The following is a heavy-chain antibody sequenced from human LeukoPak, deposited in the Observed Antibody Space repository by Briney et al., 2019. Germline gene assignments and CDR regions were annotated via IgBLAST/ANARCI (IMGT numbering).Heavy chain of an antibody. V-gene: IGHV3-48*04. Sequence: GGSLRLSCAASGFTFSNAWMNWVRQAPGKGLEWVSYISSSGSTIYYADSVKGRFTISRDNAKNSLYLQMNSLRAEDTAVYYCARDLYTYYYDSSGYYPYFDYWGQGTLVTVSS. J-gene: IGHJ4*02. CDR1: GFTFSNAW. CDR3: ARDLYTYYYDSSGYYPYFDY. D-gene: IGHD3-22*01. CDR2: ISSSGSTI.